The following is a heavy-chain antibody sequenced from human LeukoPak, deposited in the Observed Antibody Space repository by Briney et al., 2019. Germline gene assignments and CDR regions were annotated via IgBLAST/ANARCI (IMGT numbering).Heavy chain of an antibody. D-gene: IGHD1-26*01. V-gene: IGHV1-18*01. Sequence: ASVTVSCKASGYTFTSYTISWVRQAPGQGLEWMGWISADNGNTNYAQELQGRVTMTTDTSTSTAYMELRSLRSDDTAVYYCARDNGRGGSYSWGSDYWGQGTLVTVSS. J-gene: IGHJ4*02. CDR1: GYTFTSYT. CDR2: ISADNGNT. CDR3: ARDNGRGGSYSWGSDY.